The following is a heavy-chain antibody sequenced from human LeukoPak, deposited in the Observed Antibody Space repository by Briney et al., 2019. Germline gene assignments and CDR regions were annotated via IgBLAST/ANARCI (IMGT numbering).Heavy chain of an antibody. D-gene: IGHD6-13*01. CDR3: ATPRGEAAAEVWGDAFDI. CDR2: ISSSGSTI. Sequence: TGGSLRLSCAASGFTFSDYYMSWIRQAPGKGLEWVSYISSSGSTIYYADSVKGRFTISRDNAKNSLYLQMSSLRAEDTAVYYCATPRGEAAAEVWGDAFDIWGQGTMVTVSS. V-gene: IGHV3-11*01. J-gene: IGHJ3*02. CDR1: GFTFSDYY.